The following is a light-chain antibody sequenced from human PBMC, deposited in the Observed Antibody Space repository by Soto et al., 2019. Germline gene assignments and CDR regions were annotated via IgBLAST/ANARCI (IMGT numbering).Light chain of an antibody. V-gene: IGKV3-11*01. Sequence: EIVLTQSPATLSPSPGETATLSCRASQYVGTRLAWYQHKPGQAPRLLIYYMSKRATGIPARFSGSGSGTDFTLTISNLAPEDFGVYYCHQRQSWPRTFGQGTKVDIK. CDR1: QYVGTR. J-gene: IGKJ1*01. CDR2: YMS. CDR3: HQRQSWPRT.